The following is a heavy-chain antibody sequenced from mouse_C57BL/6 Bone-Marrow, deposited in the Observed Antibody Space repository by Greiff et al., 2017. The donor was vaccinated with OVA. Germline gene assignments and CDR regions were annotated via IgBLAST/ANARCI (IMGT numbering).Heavy chain of an antibody. J-gene: IGHJ3*01. V-gene: IGHV5-15*01. CDR2: ISNLAYSI. CDR1: GFTFSDYG. CDR3: ARLYGNSWFAY. D-gene: IGHD2-1*01. Sequence: EVKLVESGGGLVQPGGSLKLSCAASGFTFSDYGMAWVRQAPRKGPEWVAFISNLAYSIYYADTVTGRFTISRENAKNTLYLEMSSLRSEDTAMYYCARLYGNSWFAYWGQGTLVTVSA.